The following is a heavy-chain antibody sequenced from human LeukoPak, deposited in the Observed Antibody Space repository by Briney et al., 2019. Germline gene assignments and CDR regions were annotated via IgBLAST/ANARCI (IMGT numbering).Heavy chain of an antibody. V-gene: IGHV1-24*01. Sequence: GASVKVSCTVSGYTLTELSMHWVRQAPGKGLEWMGGFDPEDGETIYAQKFQGRVTMTEDTSTDTAYMELSSLRSEDTAVYYCATTLAVAGAFDYWGQGTLVTVSS. CDR1: GYTLTELS. CDR3: ATTLAVAGAFDY. CDR2: FDPEDGET. J-gene: IGHJ4*02. D-gene: IGHD6-19*01.